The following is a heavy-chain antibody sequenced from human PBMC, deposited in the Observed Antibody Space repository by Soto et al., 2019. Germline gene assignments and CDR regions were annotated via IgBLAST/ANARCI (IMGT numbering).Heavy chain of an antibody. D-gene: IGHD3-16*01. V-gene: IGHV4-31*03. J-gene: IGHJ6*02. CDR3: ARAMGDWGTYYYYYGFDV. CDR2: IYFRGNT. Sequence: SETLSLTCSVSGDSISRIDYYWTWIRQHPEKGLEWIGNIYFRGNTYYSPSLESRLTISVDTSKNQFSLKLTSVTAADTAVYYCARAMGDWGTYYYYYGFDVWGQGTTVTVSS. CDR1: GDSISRIDYY.